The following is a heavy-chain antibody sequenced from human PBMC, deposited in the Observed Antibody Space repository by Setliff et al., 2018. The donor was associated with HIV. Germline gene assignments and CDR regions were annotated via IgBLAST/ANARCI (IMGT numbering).Heavy chain of an antibody. Sequence: ASVKVSCKASGYSFTGHYLHWVRQAPGQRLEWMGRINPNNGGTNYAQKFLGRVTMTRDTSISTAYMELSSLRSDDTAVYYCARFGLSYCSAHWGQGTLVTVSS. CDR2: INPNNGGT. D-gene: IGHD2-8*02. J-gene: IGHJ4*02. CDR3: ARFGLSYCSAH. V-gene: IGHV1-2*06. CDR1: GYSFTGHY.